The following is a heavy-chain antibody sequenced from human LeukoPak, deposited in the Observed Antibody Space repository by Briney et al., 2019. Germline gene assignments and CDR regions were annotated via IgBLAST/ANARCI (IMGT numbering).Heavy chain of an antibody. D-gene: IGHD3-10*01. Sequence: GESLKISCKASGYTFSNYWIGWVRQMPGKGLEWMGIIYPGDPDTRYSPSFQGQVTISADKSISTAYLQWSSLKASDTAMYYCARHGGGGFGELLPDYWGQGTLVTVSS. V-gene: IGHV5-51*01. CDR1: GYTFSNYW. J-gene: IGHJ4*02. CDR3: ARHGGGGFGELLPDY. CDR2: IYPGDPDT.